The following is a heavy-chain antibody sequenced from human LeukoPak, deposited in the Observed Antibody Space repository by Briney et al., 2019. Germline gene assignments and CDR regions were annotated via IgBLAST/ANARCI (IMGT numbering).Heavy chain of an antibody. Sequence: ASVKVSCKASGYTFTSYDINWVRQATGRGLEWMGWMNPNSGNTGYAQKFQGRATMTRNTSISTAYMELSSLRSEDTAVYYCARGHYDSSGYSLVNDYWGQGTLVTVSS. CDR3: ARGHYDSSGYSLVNDY. V-gene: IGHV1-8*01. CDR1: GYTFTSYD. CDR2: MNPNSGNT. J-gene: IGHJ4*02. D-gene: IGHD3-22*01.